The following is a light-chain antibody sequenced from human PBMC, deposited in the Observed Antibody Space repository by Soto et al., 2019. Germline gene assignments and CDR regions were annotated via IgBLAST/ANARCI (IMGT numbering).Light chain of an antibody. CDR1: QGISNY. Sequence: DIQMTQSPSSLSSSVGDRVPITFRASQGISNYLAWYQQKPGKVPKLLIYAASTLQSGVPSRFSGSGSGTDFTLTISSLQPEDVATYYCQKYNSASFTFGQGTRLEIK. CDR2: AAS. V-gene: IGKV1-27*01. CDR3: QKYNSASFT. J-gene: IGKJ5*01.